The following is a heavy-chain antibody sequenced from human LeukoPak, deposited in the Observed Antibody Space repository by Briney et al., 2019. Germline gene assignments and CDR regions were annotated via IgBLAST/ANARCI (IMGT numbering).Heavy chain of an antibody. D-gene: IGHD2-15*01. Sequence: PQASVKVSCKASGYTFTGYYMHWVRQAPGQGLEWMGGIIPIFGTANYAQKFQGRVTMTKDMSTTTLYMELSSLRSEDTAFYYCARGRRLGYCSGGTCYQFDYWGQGTLVTVSS. J-gene: IGHJ4*02. CDR3: ARGRRLGYCSGGTCYQFDY. CDR2: IIPIFGTA. CDR1: GYTFTGYY. V-gene: IGHV1-46*01.